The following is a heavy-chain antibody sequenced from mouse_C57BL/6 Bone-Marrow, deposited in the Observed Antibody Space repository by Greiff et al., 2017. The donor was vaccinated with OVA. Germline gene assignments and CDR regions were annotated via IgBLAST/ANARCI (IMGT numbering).Heavy chain of an antibody. J-gene: IGHJ2*01. V-gene: IGHV14-4*01. D-gene: IGHD2-1*01. CDR3: TCYGNFDY. CDR1: GFNIKDDY. Sequence: EVKLQQSGAELVRPGASVKLSCTASGFNIKDDYMHWVKQRPEQGLEWIGWIDPENGDTEYASKFQGKATITADTSSNTAYLQLNSLTSEDPAVYYCTCYGNFDYWGQGTTLTVSS. CDR2: IDPENGDT.